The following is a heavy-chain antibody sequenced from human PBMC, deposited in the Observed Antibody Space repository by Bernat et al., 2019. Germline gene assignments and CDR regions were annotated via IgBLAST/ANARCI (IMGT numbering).Heavy chain of an antibody. CDR3: VKGGSSHDDVDI. V-gene: IGHV1-69*04. D-gene: IGHD1-26*01. CDR2: IIPILGIA. CDR1: GGTFSSYA. J-gene: IGHJ3*02. Sequence: QVQLVQSGAEVKKPGSSVKVSCKASGGTFSSYAISWVRQAPGQGLEWMGRIIPILGIANYAQKFKGRGTITADKSTITAYMELSSLRSEDTAVYYCVKGGSSHDDVDIWGQGTMVTVSS.